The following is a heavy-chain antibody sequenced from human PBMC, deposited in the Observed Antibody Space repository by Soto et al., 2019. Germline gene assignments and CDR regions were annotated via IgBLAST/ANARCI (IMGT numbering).Heavy chain of an antibody. CDR1: GFTFSGSA. J-gene: IGHJ6*02. CDR2: IRSKANSYAT. V-gene: IGHV3-73*02. D-gene: IGHD2-15*01. Sequence: EVQLVESGGGLVQPGGSLKLSCAASGFTFSGSAMHWVRQASGKGLEWVGRIRSKANSYATAYAASVKGRFTISRDDSKYTEYLQMNGLQTEDTAVYYCTRHHLCGGGCSYGYFYYYYGMDVWGQGNAVTVSS. CDR3: TRHHLCGGGCSYGYFYYYYGMDV.